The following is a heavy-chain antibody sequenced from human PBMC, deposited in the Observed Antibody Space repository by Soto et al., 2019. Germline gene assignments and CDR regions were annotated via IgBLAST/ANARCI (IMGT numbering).Heavy chain of an antibody. J-gene: IGHJ5*02. D-gene: IGHD2-2*01. CDR1: GYTFTSYG. CDR2: ISAYNGNT. CDR3: ARDRGYCSSTSCYASRWFDP. Sequence: GASVKVSCKASGYTFTSYGISWVRQAPGEGLEWMGWISAYNGNTNYAQKLQGRVTMTTDTSTSTAYMELRSLRSDDTAVYYCARDRGYCSSTSCYASRWFDPWGQRTLVTVSS. V-gene: IGHV1-18*01.